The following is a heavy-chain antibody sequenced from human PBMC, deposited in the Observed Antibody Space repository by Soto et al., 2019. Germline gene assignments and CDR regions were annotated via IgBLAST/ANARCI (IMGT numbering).Heavy chain of an antibody. CDR3: ARADPDASVGY. CDR1: GGSISSDDYY. CDR2: IHSSGSI. D-gene: IGHD2-15*01. Sequence: SETLSLTCTVSGGSISSDDYYWSWIRQAPGRGLEWIGYIHSSGSIYYNPSLKSRATMSIDTAGNQFSLRMNSMIAADTAVYYCARADPDASVGYWGQGTLVTVSS. V-gene: IGHV4-30-4*02. J-gene: IGHJ4*02.